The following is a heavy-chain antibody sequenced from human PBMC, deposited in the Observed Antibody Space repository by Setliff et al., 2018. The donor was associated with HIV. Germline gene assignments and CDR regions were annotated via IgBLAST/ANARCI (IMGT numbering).Heavy chain of an antibody. CDR1: GGTFSNYG. Sequence: SVKVSCKAYGGTFSNYGISWVRQAPGQGLEWMGGIIPIFGTANYAQKFQGRATITADASTSTAYMELSSLSSEDTAVYYCARDQPTVYYTSWYDSGEYNWFDPWGQGTLVTVSS. V-gene: IGHV1-69*13. CDR3: ARDQPTVYYTSWYDSGEYNWFDP. CDR2: IIPIFGTA. D-gene: IGHD6-13*01. J-gene: IGHJ5*02.